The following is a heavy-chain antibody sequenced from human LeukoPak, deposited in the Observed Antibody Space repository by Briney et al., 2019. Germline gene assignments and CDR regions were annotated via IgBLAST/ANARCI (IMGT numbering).Heavy chain of an antibody. D-gene: IGHD3-10*01. J-gene: IGHJ4*02. CDR2: INHSGST. Sequence: KPSETLSLTCAVYGGSFSGYYWSWIRQPPGKGLEWIGEINHSGSTNYNPSLKSRVTISVEKCKNKFSLKLSSVTAADTAVYYCARARRYYGSGLPSDYWAREPWSPSPQ. CDR1: GGSFSGYY. CDR3: ARARRYYGSGLPSDY. V-gene: IGHV4-34*01.